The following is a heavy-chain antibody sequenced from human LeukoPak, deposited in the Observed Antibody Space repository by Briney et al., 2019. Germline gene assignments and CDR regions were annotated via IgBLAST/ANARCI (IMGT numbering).Heavy chain of an antibody. CDR2: IYTSGST. V-gene: IGHV4-61*02. D-gene: IGHD6-13*01. Sequence: SETLSLTCTVSGGSISSGSYYWSWIRQPAGKGLEWIGRIYTSGSTNYNPSLKSRVTISVDTSKNQFSLNLNSVTAADTADYYCARAGAGIAAAGNFDYWGQGTLVTVSS. CDR3: ARAGAGIAAAGNFDY. J-gene: IGHJ4*02. CDR1: GGSISSGSYY.